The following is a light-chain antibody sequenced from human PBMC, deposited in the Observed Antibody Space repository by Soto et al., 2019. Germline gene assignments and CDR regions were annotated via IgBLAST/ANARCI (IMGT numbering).Light chain of an antibody. CDR3: QQYDSSVYT. V-gene: IGKV1-5*03. CDR2: RAS. J-gene: IGKJ2*01. CDR1: QSISGW. Sequence: DIQMTQSPSTLSASVGDRVAITCQASQSISGWLAWYQQKPGKAPKLLIYRASGLGSGVPSRFSGSGSGTEFTLTISSLQPDDFATYYCQQYDSSVYTFGQGTKLEIK.